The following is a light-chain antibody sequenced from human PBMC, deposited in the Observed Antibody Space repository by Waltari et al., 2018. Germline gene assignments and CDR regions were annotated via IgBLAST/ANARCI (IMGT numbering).Light chain of an antibody. CDR2: DVS. V-gene: IGLV2-14*03. Sequence: QSALTQPASVSGSPGQSITISCTGTSSDVGGYNFVSWYQQHPGKAPRLMIYDVSVRPSGVSNGFSGSKSGNTASLTISGRQAEDEADYDCSSYTSSSSYVFATGTKVTVL. CDR3: SSYTSSSSYV. CDR1: SSDVGGYNF. J-gene: IGLJ1*01.